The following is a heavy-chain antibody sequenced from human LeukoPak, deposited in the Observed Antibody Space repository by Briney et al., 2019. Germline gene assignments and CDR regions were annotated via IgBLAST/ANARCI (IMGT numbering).Heavy chain of an antibody. CDR3: ARDGDYYYYGMDV. Sequence: GGSLRLSCAASGFTFSIYSMNWVRQAPGKGLEWVSYISNSSSTIYYADSVKGRFTISRDNAKNSLYLQMNSLRAEDTAVYYCARDGDYYYYGMDVWGQGTTVTVSS. D-gene: IGHD2-15*01. CDR2: ISNSSSTI. CDR1: GFTFSIYS. V-gene: IGHV3-48*01. J-gene: IGHJ6*02.